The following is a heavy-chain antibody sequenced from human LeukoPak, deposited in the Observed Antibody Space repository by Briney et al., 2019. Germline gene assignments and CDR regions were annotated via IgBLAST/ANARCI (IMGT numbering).Heavy chain of an antibody. V-gene: IGHV3-30*02. J-gene: IGHJ4*02. CDR2: IRYDGSNK. CDR3: AKDRSVRGVMLDY. Sequence: GGSLRLSCAASGFTFSSYGMHWVRQAPGKGLEWVAFIRYDGSNKYYADSVKGRFTISRDNSKNTLYLQMNSLRAEDTAVYYCAKDRSVRGVMLDYWGQGTLVTVSS. D-gene: IGHD3-10*01. CDR1: GFTFSSYG.